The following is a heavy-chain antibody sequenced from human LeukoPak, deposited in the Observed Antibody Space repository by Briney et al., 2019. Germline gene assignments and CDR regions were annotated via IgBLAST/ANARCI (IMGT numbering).Heavy chain of an antibody. V-gene: IGHV3-48*02. CDR1: AFPFSSHS. D-gene: IGHD1-1*01. Sequence: GGSLRLSCAASAFPFSSHSMTWVRQAPGKGLEWLSYISYSSSTIFYAESVKGRFTISRDNAKNSLYLQMNSLRDEDTAVYYCASAGSTTLSRWFDHWGQGSLVTVSS. CDR2: ISYSSSTI. CDR3: ASAGSTTLSRWFDH. J-gene: IGHJ5*02.